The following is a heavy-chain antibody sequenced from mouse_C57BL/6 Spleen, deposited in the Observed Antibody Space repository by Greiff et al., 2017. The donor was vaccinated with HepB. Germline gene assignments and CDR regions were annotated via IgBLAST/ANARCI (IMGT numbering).Heavy chain of an antibody. CDR3: ARSRDYYAMDY. CDR2: IRNKANGYTT. J-gene: IGHJ4*01. V-gene: IGHV7-3*01. Sequence: EVMLVESGGGLVQPGGSLSLSCAASGFTFTDYYMSWVRQPPGKALEWLGFIRNKANGYTTEYSASVKGRFTISRDNSQSILYLQMNALRAEDSATYYCARSRDYYAMDYWGQGTSVTVSS. CDR1: GFTFTDYY.